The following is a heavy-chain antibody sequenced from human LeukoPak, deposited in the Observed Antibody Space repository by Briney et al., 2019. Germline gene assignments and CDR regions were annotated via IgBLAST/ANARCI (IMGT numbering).Heavy chain of an antibody. V-gene: IGHV4-59*12. CDR1: GGSINSYY. D-gene: IGHD6-13*01. J-gene: IGHJ3*02. Sequence: NSSETLSLTCIVSGGSINSYYWSWIRQPPGKGLEWIGYIYYSGSISYNPSLKSRATISVDTSKNQFSLKLSSVTAADTAVYYCARSPIAAAGPEGAFDIWGQGTMVTVSS. CDR3: ARSPIAAAGPEGAFDI. CDR2: IYYSGSI.